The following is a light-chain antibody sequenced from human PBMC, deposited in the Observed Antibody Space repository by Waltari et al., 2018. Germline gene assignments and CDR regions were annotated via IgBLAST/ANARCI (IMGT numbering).Light chain of an antibody. CDR3: QQRSDWMFT. CDR1: QSVDNS. V-gene: IGKV3-11*01. J-gene: IGKJ2*01. Sequence: EIVLTQSPATLSLSPGDRATLSCRASQSVDNSLGWYQQKPGQPPRLLIYGASKRATDTPARFSGSGSGSDFTLTISSLEPEDFAVYYCQQRSDWMFTFGQGTKLDIK. CDR2: GAS.